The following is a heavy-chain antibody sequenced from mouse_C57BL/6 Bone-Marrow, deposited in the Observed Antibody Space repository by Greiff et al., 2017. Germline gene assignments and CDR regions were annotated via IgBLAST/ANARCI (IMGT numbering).Heavy chain of an antibody. Sequence: QVQLQQPGAELVRPGSSVKLSCKASGYTFTSYWMHWVKQRPIQGLEWIGNIDPSDSETRYNQKFKDKATLTVDKSSSTAYMQLSSLTSEDSAVYYCASEGWDYWGQGTTLTVSS. CDR3: ASEGWDY. CDR2: IDPSDSET. V-gene: IGHV1-52*01. CDR1: GYTFTSYW. J-gene: IGHJ2*01. D-gene: IGHD3-3*01.